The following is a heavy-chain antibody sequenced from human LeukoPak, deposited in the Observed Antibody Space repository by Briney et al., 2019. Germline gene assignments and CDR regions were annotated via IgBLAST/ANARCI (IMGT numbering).Heavy chain of an antibody. V-gene: IGHV3-7*01. CDR1: GFTVSSNY. J-gene: IGHJ4*02. D-gene: IGHD3-16*01. CDR3: ARGRGWVDH. CDR2: IHDDGIVT. Sequence: GGSLRLSCAASGFTVSSNYMSWVRQTPGKGLEWVANIHDDGIVTNYVDSVKGRFTISRDNARNSVYLQLSSLRAEDTALYYCARGRGWVDHWGQGTLVTVSS.